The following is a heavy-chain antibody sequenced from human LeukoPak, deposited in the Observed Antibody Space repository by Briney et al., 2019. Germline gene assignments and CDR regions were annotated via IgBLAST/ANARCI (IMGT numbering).Heavy chain of an antibody. J-gene: IGHJ4*02. Sequence: SVKVSCKASGGTFSSYATSWVRQAPGQGLEWMGGIIPIFGTANYAQKFQGRVTITADKPTSTAYMELSSLRSEDTAVYYCVLAVAGKGGDYWGQGTLVTVSS. CDR2: IIPIFGTA. D-gene: IGHD6-19*01. CDR1: GGTFSSYA. V-gene: IGHV1-69*06. CDR3: VLAVAGKGGDY.